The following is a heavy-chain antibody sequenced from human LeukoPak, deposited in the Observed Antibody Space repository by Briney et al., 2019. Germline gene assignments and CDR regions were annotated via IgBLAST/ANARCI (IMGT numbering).Heavy chain of an antibody. CDR3: ARIATVTQDDY. Sequence: SQTLSLTCAISGDSVSNNRADWNWIRQSPSRGLEWLGRTYYRSKWYNDYARSVKSRITINQDTSKNQFSLQLNSVTPEDTAVYYCARIATVTQDDYWGQGTLVTVSS. CDR1: GDSVSNNRAD. D-gene: IGHD4-17*01. CDR2: TYYRSKWYN. J-gene: IGHJ4*02. V-gene: IGHV6-1*01.